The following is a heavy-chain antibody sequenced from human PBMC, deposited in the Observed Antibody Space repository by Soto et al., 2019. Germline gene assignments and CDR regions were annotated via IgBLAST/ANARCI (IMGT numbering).Heavy chain of an antibody. D-gene: IGHD3-10*01. V-gene: IGHV3-33*01. J-gene: IGHJ4*02. Sequence: QVQLVESGGSVVQPGRSLRLSCAASGFTFSNYGIHWVCQAPGKGLEWVAAIWYDGSRKYYVDSVKGRFTISRDNSKNTLYLQMNSLRAEDTAVYYCARDPSLWFGRDYYFDYWGPGTLVTVSS. CDR2: IWYDGSRK. CDR1: GFTFSNYG. CDR3: ARDPSLWFGRDYYFDY.